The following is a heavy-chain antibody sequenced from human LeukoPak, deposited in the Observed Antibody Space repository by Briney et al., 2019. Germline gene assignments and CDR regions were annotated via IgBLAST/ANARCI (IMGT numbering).Heavy chain of an antibody. Sequence: SETLSLTCAVYGGSFSGYYWSWIRQPPGKGLEWIGEINHSGSTNYNPSLKSRVTISVDTSKNQFSLKLSSVTAADTAVYYCARDSNNQSKYRNGGFDPWGQGTLVTVSS. V-gene: IGHV4-34*01. CDR2: INHSGST. CDR3: ARDSNNQSKYRNGGFDP. CDR1: GGSFSGYY. D-gene: IGHD2/OR15-2a*01. J-gene: IGHJ5*02.